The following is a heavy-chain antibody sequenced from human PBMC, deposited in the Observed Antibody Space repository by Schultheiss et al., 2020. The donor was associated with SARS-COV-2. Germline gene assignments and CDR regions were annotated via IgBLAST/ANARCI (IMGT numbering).Heavy chain of an antibody. J-gene: IGHJ4*02. CDR3: ARGYSSDWSRIDY. CDR1: GFNFNRFG. V-gene: IGHV3-23*01. D-gene: IGHD6-19*01. Sequence: GGSLRLSCAASGFNFNRFGTHWVRQAPGKGLEWVAAISGSGGSTYYADSVKGRFTISRDNSENTLYLQMTSLRPEDTAVYYCARGYSSDWSRIDYWGQGTLVTVSS. CDR2: ISGSGGST.